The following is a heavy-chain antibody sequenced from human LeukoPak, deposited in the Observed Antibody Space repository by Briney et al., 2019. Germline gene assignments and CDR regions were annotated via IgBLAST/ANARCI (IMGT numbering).Heavy chain of an antibody. Sequence: GGSLRLSCAASGFTFGSYAMSWVRQAPGKGLEWVSAISGSGGRTHYADSVKGRFTISRDNPKKTLYLQMNSLRAEDTAVYYCAKGDSGSWVIDYWGQGTLVAVSS. CDR2: ISGSGGRT. J-gene: IGHJ4*02. D-gene: IGHD6-13*01. V-gene: IGHV3-23*01. CDR1: GFTFGSYA. CDR3: AKGDSGSWVIDY.